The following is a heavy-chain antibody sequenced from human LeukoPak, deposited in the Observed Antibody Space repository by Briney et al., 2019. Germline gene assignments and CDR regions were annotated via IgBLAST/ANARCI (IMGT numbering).Heavy chain of an antibody. V-gene: IGHV3-48*04. D-gene: IGHD1-1*01. CDR1: GFTFSSYS. Sequence: EGSLRLSCAASGFTFSSYSMNWVRQAPGKGLEWVSYISSSGSTILYANSVKGRFSISRDNAKNSLLLQMNSLRAGDTAVYYCARGKASTTGTTDYDYWGQGTLVTVSS. CDR2: ISSSGSTI. CDR3: ARGKASTTGTTDYDY. J-gene: IGHJ4*02.